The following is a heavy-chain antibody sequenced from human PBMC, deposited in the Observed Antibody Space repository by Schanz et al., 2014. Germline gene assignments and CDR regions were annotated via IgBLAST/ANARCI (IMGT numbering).Heavy chain of an antibody. V-gene: IGHV3-23*04. J-gene: IGHJ4*02. Sequence: VQLVESGGDVVQPGRSLRLSCAASGFNFGSHGMHWVRQAPGKGLEWVSTIGTSGGTNYAESVKGRFTISRDNSKNTLYLQMNSLRAEDTAVYFCAKIERNEDWGQGTLVTVSS. CDR3: AKIERNED. D-gene: IGHD1-1*01. CDR2: IGTSGGT. CDR1: GFNFGSHG.